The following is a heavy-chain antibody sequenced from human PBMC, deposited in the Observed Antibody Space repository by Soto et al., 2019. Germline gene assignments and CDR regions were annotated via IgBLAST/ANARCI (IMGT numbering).Heavy chain of an antibody. CDR3: AKDPLSGGTYHAFDI. CDR2: ISWNSGRI. J-gene: IGHJ3*02. V-gene: IGHV3-9*01. CDR1: GFTFDDYA. Sequence: PGGSLRLSCAASGFTFDDYAMHWVRQAPGKGLEWVSGISWNSGRIAYADSVKGRFTISRDNAKNSLYLQMNSLRAEDTALYYCAKDPLSGGTYHAFDIWGQGTMVTVSS. D-gene: IGHD1-26*01.